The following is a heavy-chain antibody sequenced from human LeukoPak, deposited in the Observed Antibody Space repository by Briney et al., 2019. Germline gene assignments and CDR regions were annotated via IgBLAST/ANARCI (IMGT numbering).Heavy chain of an antibody. CDR1: GFTFSSSA. CDR3: AKQLGYCSDGSCYFPY. J-gene: IGHJ4*02. CDR2: ISNNGGYT. Sequence: PGGFLRLSCAASGFTFSSSAMSWVRQAPVKGLEWVSAISNNGGYTYYADSVQGRFTISRDNSKSTLCLQMNSLRAEDTAVYYCAKQLGYCSDGSCYFPYWGQGTLVTVSS. V-gene: IGHV3-23*01. D-gene: IGHD2-15*01.